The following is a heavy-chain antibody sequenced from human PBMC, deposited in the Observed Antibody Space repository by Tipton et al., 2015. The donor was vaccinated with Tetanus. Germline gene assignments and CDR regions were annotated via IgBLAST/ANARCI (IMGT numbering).Heavy chain of an antibody. D-gene: IGHD3-10*01. CDR2: ISNSGST. V-gene: IGHV4-59*06. J-gene: IGHJ6*02. CDR1: GGSISSYY. CDR3: ARDRGVRGGYYYYHGMDV. Sequence: TLSLTCTVSGGSISSYYWSWIRQHPGEGLEWIGYISNSGSTYYNPSLKSRVTISVDTSQKQISLKVNSVTAADTAVYYCARDRGVRGGYYYYHGMDVWGQGTTVTVSS.